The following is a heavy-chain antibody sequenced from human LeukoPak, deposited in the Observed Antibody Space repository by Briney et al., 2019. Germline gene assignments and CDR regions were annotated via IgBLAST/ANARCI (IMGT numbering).Heavy chain of an antibody. D-gene: IGHD3-16*01. CDR1: VGSVSNGNYY. V-gene: IGHV4-61*01. CDR3: ARDPGGDGGGDFDY. J-gene: IGHJ4*02. Sequence: SETLSLTCTVSVGSVSNGNYYWSWLRQPPGKALEWIGYIYYTGGTYYNPSLKSRVTISVDTSKNQFSLKLSSVTAADTAAYYCARDPGGDGGGDFDYWGQGTLVTVSS. CDR2: IYYTGGT.